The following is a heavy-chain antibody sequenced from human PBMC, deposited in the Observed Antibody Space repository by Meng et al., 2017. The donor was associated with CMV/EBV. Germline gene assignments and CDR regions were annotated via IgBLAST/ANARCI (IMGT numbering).Heavy chain of an antibody. J-gene: IGHJ4*02. V-gene: IGHV3-30-3*01. CDR2: ISYDGSNK. Sequence: QVQLVESGGGVVQRGRCLRLSCAASGFTFSSYAMHWVRQAPGKGLEWVAVISYDGSNKYYADSVKGRFTISRDNSKNTLYLQMNSLRAEDTAVYYCARGNIVVVVAAIDYRGQGTLVTVS. CDR1: GFTFSSYA. CDR3: ARGNIVVVVAAIDY. D-gene: IGHD2-15*01.